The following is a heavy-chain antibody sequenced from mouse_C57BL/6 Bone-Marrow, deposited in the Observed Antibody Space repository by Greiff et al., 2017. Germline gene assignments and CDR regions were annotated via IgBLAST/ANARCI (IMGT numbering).Heavy chain of an antibody. CDR2: ISSGSSTI. V-gene: IGHV5-17*01. Sequence: DVMLVESGGGLVKPGGSLKLSCAASGFTFSDYGMHWVRQAPEKGLEWVAYISSGSSTIYYADTVKGRFTISRDNAKNTLFLQMTSLRSEDTAMYYCAREGASYFDYWGQGTTLTVSS. CDR3: AREGASYFDY. D-gene: IGHD6-1*01. J-gene: IGHJ2*01. CDR1: GFTFSDYG.